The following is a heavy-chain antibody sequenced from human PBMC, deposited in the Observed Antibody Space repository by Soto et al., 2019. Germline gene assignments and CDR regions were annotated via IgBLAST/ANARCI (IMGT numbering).Heavy chain of an antibody. J-gene: IGHJ6*02. V-gene: IGHV3-74*03. CDR2: ISDDGSST. Sequence: GGSLRLCCSASGFTFSSYWMHWVRQAPGKGLVWVSRISDDGSSTTYADSVRGRFTISRDNYKNTLYLQMNSLRAEDTAVYYCAKGGRIAAAGSDPFYYYYYYVIDVWGQRTTVTGSS. CDR3: AKGGRIAAAGSDPFYYYYYYVIDV. D-gene: IGHD6-13*01. CDR1: GFTFSSYW.